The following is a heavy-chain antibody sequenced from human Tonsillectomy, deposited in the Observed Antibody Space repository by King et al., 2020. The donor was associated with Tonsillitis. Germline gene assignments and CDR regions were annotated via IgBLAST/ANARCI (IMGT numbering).Heavy chain of an antibody. V-gene: IGHV1-18*04. J-gene: IGHJ4*02. CDR2: ISAYNANT. Sequence: VQLVESGAEVKKPGASVKVSCKASGYTFNNYGFSWVRQAPGQGLEWMGWISAYNANTHYAKELQGRVTMTTDTSTSTAYMELKSLRSDDTAVYYCATQSLVVPTASHYWGQGTLVTVSS. CDR1: GYTFNNYG. D-gene: IGHD2-2*01. CDR3: ATQSLVVPTASHY.